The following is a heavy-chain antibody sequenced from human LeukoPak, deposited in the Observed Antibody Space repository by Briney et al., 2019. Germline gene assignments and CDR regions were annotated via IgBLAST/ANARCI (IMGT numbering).Heavy chain of an antibody. V-gene: IGHV3-48*04. CDR3: ARGDRSVPY. J-gene: IGHJ4*02. CDR1: GFTFNSFG. CDR2: ISSSSSTI. Sequence: GGSLRLSCAASGFTFNSFGMSWVRQAPGKGLEWLSYISSSSSTIYYADSVRGRFTISRDNAKNSLYLQINSLRADDTAVYYCARGDRSVPYWGQGTLVTVSS. D-gene: IGHD2-21*01.